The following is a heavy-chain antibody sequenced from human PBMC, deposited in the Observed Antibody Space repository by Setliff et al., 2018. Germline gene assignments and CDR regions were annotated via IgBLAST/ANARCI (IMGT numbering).Heavy chain of an antibody. CDR1: GFAFSTYW. CDR2: IKGDDSEK. CDR3: GRAGKPYAIDV. J-gene: IGHJ3*01. V-gene: IGHV3-7*04. Sequence: PGGSLRLSCVVSGFAFSTYWMSWVRQSPGRGLEWVANIKGDDSEKYYVDSVKGRFTVSRDNVKNSLFLQMDSLRVDDTAVYYCGRAGKPYAIDVWGQGTMVTVSS.